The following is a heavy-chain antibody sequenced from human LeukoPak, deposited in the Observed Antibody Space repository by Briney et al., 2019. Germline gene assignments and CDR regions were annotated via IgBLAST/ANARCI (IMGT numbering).Heavy chain of an antibody. D-gene: IGHD2-21*01. CDR1: GFTVSSNY. Sequence: GGSLRLSGAASGFTVSSNYMSWVRQAPGKGLVGVSVIYSGGSTYYADSVKGRFTISRDNSKNTLYLQMNILRAEDTAVYYCARASIPGMDVWGQGTTVTVSS. CDR3: ARASIPGMDV. J-gene: IGHJ6*02. V-gene: IGHV3-66*01. CDR2: IYSGGST.